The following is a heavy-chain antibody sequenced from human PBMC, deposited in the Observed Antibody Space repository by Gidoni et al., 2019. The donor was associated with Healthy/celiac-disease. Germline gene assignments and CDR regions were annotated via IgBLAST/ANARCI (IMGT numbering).Heavy chain of an antibody. V-gene: IGHV4-34*01. CDR2: INHSGST. CDR1: GGSFSGYY. D-gene: IGHD3-22*01. CDR3: ARGYDSSGYYYARDFDY. Sequence: QVQLQQWGAGLLKPSETLSLTCAVYGGSFSGYYWRWIRQPPGKGLEWIGEINHSGSTNYNPSLKSRVTISVDTSKNQFSLKLSSVTAADTAVYYCARGYDSSGYYYARDFDYWGQGTLVTVSS. J-gene: IGHJ4*02.